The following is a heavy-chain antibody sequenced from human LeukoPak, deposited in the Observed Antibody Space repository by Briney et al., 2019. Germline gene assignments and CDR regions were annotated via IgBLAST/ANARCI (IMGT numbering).Heavy chain of an antibody. D-gene: IGHD4-11*01. Sequence: SETLSLTCTVSGGSLSSGGYYWSWIRQPAGKGLEWIGRIYTSGSTNFNPSLKSRVTISVDTSKNQCSLKLSSLTAADTAVYYSAREYSHYEEWFDPWGQGTLVTVSS. CDR1: GGSLSSGGYY. CDR2: IYTSGST. CDR3: AREYSHYEEWFDP. V-gene: IGHV4-61*02. J-gene: IGHJ5*02.